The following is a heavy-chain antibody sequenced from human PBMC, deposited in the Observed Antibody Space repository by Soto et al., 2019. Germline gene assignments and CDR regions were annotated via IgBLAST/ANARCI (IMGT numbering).Heavy chain of an antibody. CDR3: VSQRTTVPTQAYFDY. J-gene: IGHJ4*02. CDR2: VYYRGRS. CDR1: GGSVTNSSYY. V-gene: IGHV4-39*01. Sequence: XGTLSLTCTVSGGSVTNSSYYWGWIRQSPGKGLEWIGSVYYRGRSYSKSSVKSRVTISVDTSKNRFSLSLNSVTASDTAVYFCVSQRTTVPTQAYFDYWGPGALVTVSS. D-gene: IGHD4-17*01.